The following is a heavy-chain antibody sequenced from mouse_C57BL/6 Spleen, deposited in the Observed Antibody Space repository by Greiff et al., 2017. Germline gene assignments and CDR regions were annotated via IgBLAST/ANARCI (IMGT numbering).Heavy chain of an antibody. CDR3: ARGDSSGYVLPYYAMDY. V-gene: IGHV1-12*01. CDR2: IYPGNGDT. CDR1: GYTFTSYN. J-gene: IGHJ4*01. Sequence: LQESGAELVRPGASVKMSCKASGYTFTSYNMHWVKQTPRQGLEWIGAIYPGNGDTSYNQKFKGKATLTVDKSSSTAYMQLSSLTSEDSAVYFCARGDSSGYVLPYYAMDYWGQGTSVTVSS. D-gene: IGHD3-2*02.